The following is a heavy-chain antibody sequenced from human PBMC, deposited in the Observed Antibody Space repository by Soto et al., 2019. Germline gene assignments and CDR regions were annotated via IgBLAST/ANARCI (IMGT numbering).Heavy chain of an antibody. CDR2: IGTAGDT. J-gene: IGHJ6*01. V-gene: IGHV3-13*01. CDR3: ALDRRRTYYVFLCGFGGANYSSMGV. CDR1: GFTFSSYD. D-gene: IGHD3-3*01. Sequence: GGSLRLSCAASGFTFSSYDMHWVRQATGKGLEWVSAIGTAGDTYYPGSVKGRFTISRENAKNSLYLQMNSLRAGDTAVYYCALDRRRTYYVFLCGFGGANYSSMGVQRQPTTVTVT.